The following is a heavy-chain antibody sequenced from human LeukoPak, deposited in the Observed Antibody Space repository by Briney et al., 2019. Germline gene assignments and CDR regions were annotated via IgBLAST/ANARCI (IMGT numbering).Heavy chain of an antibody. J-gene: IGHJ6*02. V-gene: IGHV3-7*03. Sequence: PGGSLRLSCAASGFTFSSYWMSWVRQAPGKGLEWVANVNQDESGKPYVDSVKGRFAISRDNAKNSLFLQMNSLRVEDTAVYYCAGEARGAIALYYYGLDVWGQGTTVTVSS. CDR3: AGEARGAIALYYYGLDV. CDR2: VNQDESGK. CDR1: GFTFSSYW. D-gene: IGHD3-10*01.